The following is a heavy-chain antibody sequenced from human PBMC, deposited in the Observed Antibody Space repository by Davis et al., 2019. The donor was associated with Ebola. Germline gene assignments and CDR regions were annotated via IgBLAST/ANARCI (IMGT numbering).Heavy chain of an antibody. CDR3: ARDHGSGSFDY. CDR2: ISSSSSYI. CDR1: GFTFSSYS. V-gene: IGHV3-21*01. J-gene: IGHJ4*02. D-gene: IGHD3-10*01. Sequence: GESLKISCAASGFTFSSYSMNWVRQAPGKGLEWVSSISSSSSYIYYADSVKGRFTISRDNAKNSLYLQMNSLRAEDTAVYYCARDHGSGSFDYWGQGTLVTVSS.